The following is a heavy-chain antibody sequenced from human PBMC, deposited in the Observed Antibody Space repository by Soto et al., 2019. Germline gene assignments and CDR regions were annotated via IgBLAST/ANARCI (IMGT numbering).Heavy chain of an antibody. CDR3: ATVFMLRPSPFDY. CDR2: IGAENGDT. J-gene: IGHJ4*02. D-gene: IGHD5-12*01. Sequence: ASVTVSSKASGYTFPSYGISWVRQAPGKGLEWMGGIGAENGDTNYAQKLQGRVTMTKDTSTSTAYMELSSLRSDDTAVYYCATVFMLRPSPFDYWGQGTLVTVSS. V-gene: IGHV1-18*01. CDR1: GYTFPSYG.